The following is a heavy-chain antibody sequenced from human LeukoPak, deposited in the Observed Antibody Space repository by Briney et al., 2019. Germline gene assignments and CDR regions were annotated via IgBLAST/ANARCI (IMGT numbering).Heavy chain of an antibody. CDR2: INHSGST. CDR1: GGSFSGYY. V-gene: IGHV4-34*01. D-gene: IGHD6-19*01. CDR3: AKIPVAGTAISNY. J-gene: IGHJ4*02. Sequence: SETLSLTCAVYGGSFSGYYWSWIRQPPGKGLEWIGEINHSGSTNYNPSLKSRVTISVDTSKNQFSLKLSSVTAADTAVYYCAKIPVAGTAISNYWGQGTLVTVSS.